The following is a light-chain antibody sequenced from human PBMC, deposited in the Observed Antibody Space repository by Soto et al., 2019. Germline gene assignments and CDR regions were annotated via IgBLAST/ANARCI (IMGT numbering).Light chain of an antibody. CDR1: SSNIGAGYD. J-gene: IGLJ2*01. Sequence: QAVVTQPPSVSGAPGQRVTISCTGSSSNIGAGYDVHWYQQLPGTAPKLLIYGNSIRPSGVPDRFSGSKSGTSASLAITGLQAEDEADYYCQSYDSSLSVVFGGGTKLTVL. CDR3: QSYDSSLSVV. CDR2: GNS. V-gene: IGLV1-40*01.